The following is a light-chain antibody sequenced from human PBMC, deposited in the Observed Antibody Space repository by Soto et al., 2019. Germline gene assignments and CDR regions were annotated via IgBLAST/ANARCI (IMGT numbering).Light chain of an antibody. J-gene: IGKJ1*01. CDR3: MQCLQTPWT. V-gene: IGKV2-28*01. Sequence: DIVMTQSPLSLPVSPGEPASISCRSSQSLLHSNGNHYLDWYLQKPGQSPQLLIYLGSNRASGVPDRFSGGGSGTDFTLKISRVEAEDVGVYYCMQCLQTPWTFGPGTKVEIK. CDR2: LGS. CDR1: QSLLHSNGNHY.